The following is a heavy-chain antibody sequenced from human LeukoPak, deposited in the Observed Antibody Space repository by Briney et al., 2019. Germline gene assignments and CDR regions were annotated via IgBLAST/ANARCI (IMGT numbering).Heavy chain of an antibody. CDR3: ARDPGDCFRATCYSWDYYYYYMDV. J-gene: IGHJ6*03. V-gene: IGHV3-74*01. D-gene: IGHD2-15*01. CDR1: GFDFKSYW. Sequence: GGSLRLSCATAGFDFKSYWMHWVRQGPGKGLEWISRINPDGSSSTFADFVKRRFTISRDNADNTLFLQIHSLRTEDTAVYYCARDPGDCFRATCYSWDYYYYYMDVWGKGTTVTVSS. CDR2: INPDGSSS.